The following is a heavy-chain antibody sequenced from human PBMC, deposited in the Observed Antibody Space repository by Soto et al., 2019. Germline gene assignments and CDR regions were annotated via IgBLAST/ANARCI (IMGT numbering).Heavy chain of an antibody. CDR3: ASVGYCSGGSCYFYFDY. CDR2: IYSGGST. V-gene: IGHV3-66*01. Sequence: EVQLVESGGGLVQPGGSLRLSCAASGFTVSSNYMSWVRQAPGKGLEWVSVIYSGGSTYYADSVKDRFTISRDNSKNTLYLQMNSLRAEDTAVYYCASVGYCSGGSCYFYFDYWGQGTLVTVSS. J-gene: IGHJ4*02. D-gene: IGHD2-15*01. CDR1: GFTVSSNY.